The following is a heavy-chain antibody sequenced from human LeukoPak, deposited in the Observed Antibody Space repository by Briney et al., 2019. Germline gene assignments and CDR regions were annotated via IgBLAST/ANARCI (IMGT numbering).Heavy chain of an antibody. CDR2: IYSGGST. CDR1: GFTVSINY. CDR3: ARVPPGQWLVPYEGYYFDY. Sequence: GGSLRLSCAASGFTVSINYISWVRQAPGKGLESVSVIYSGGSTYYADSVKGRFTISRDNSKNTLYLQMNSLRAEDTAVYYCARVPPGQWLVPYEGYYFDYWGQGTLVTVSS. J-gene: IGHJ4*02. V-gene: IGHV3-66*01. D-gene: IGHD6-19*01.